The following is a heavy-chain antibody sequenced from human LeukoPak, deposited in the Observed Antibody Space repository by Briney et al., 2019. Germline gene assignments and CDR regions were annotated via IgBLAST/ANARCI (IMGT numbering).Heavy chain of an antibody. CDR2: INHSGST. D-gene: IGHD1-20*01. V-gene: IGHV4-34*01. CDR1: GGSFSGYY. Sequence: PSETLSLTCAVYGGSFSGYYWSWIRQPPGKGLEWIGEINHSGSTNYNPSLKSRVTISVDTSKNQFSLKLSSVTAADTAVYYCARGARRRITGTTHWFDPWGQGTLVTVSS. J-gene: IGHJ5*02. CDR3: ARGARRRITGTTHWFDP.